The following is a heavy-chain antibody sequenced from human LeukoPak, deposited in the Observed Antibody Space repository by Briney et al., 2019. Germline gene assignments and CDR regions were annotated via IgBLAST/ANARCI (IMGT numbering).Heavy chain of an antibody. D-gene: IGHD6-13*01. CDR2: MRNDGTIK. CDR1: GVAFRTYG. J-gene: IGHJ4*02. Sequence: PGGSLRLSCAASGVAFRTYGMHWVGQAPGKGLEWVAFMRNDGTIKYYADSVKGRFTISRDNSKNTLYLQINSLRAEDTAVYYCAKTASSSWGYFDYWGQGTLVTVSS. V-gene: IGHV3-30*02. CDR3: AKTASSSWGYFDY.